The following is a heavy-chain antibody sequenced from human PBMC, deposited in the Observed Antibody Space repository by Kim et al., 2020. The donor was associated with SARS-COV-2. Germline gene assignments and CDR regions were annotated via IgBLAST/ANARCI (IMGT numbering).Heavy chain of an antibody. Sequence: SETLSLTCAVYGGSFSGYYWSWIRQPPGKGLEWIGEINHSGSTNYNPSLKSRVTISVDTSKNQFSLKLSSVTAADTAVYYCVLGVPGDYWGQGTLVTVSS. V-gene: IGHV4-34*01. J-gene: IGHJ4*02. D-gene: IGHD3-10*01. CDR2: INHSGST. CDR1: GGSFSGYY. CDR3: VLGVPGDY.